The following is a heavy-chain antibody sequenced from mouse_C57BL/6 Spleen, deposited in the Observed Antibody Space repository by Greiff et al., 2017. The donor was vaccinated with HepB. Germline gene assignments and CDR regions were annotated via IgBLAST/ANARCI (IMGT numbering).Heavy chain of an antibody. D-gene: IGHD2-10*01. Sequence: QVQLKQPGAELVKPGASVKLSCKASGYTFTSYWMHWVKQRPGQGLEWIGMIHPNSGSTNYNEKFKSKATLTVDKSSSTAYIQLSSLTSEDSAVYYCARSAYYGNPYYFDYWGQGTTLTVSS. V-gene: IGHV1-64*01. J-gene: IGHJ2*01. CDR3: ARSAYYGNPYYFDY. CDR2: IHPNSGST. CDR1: GYTFTSYW.